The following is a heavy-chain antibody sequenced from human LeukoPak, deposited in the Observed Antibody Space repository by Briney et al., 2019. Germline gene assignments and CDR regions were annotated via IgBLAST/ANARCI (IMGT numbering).Heavy chain of an antibody. D-gene: IGHD1-26*01. V-gene: IGHV1-24*01. CDR1: GYTLTELS. J-gene: IGHJ4*02. CDR2: FDPEDGET. CDR3: ATLYSGSYTLGY. Sequence: ASVKVSCKVSGYTLTELSMHWVRQAPGKGLEWMGGFDPEDGETIYAQKFQGRVTMTEDTSTDTAYMELSSLRSEDTAVYYCATLYSGSYTLGYWGQGTLITVSS.